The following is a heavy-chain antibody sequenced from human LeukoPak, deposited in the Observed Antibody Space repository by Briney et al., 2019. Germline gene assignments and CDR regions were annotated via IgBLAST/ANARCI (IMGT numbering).Heavy chain of an antibody. CDR3: ARQGDFWSGYLGY. CDR2: IYTTGST. V-gene: IGHV4-61*02. J-gene: IGHJ4*02. CDR1: GASINSDNY. Sequence: SQTLSLTCTVSGASINSDNYWSWIRQPAGKGLEWIGRIYTTGSTNYNPSLSSRVSISVDTSKNQFSLKLSSVTAADTAVYYCARQGDFWSGYLGYWGQGTLVTVSS. D-gene: IGHD3-3*01.